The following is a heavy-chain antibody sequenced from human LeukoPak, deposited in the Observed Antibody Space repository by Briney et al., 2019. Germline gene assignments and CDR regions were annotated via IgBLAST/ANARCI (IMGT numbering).Heavy chain of an antibody. Sequence: ASVKVSCKASGYTFTSYYMHWVRQAPGQGLEWMGISNPSGGSTSDAQKFQGRVTMTRDTSTSTVYMELSSLRSEDTAVYYCARGGSFVLMGGWGQGTLVTVSS. V-gene: IGHV1-46*01. CDR3: ARGGSFVLMGG. CDR1: GYTFTSYY. J-gene: IGHJ4*02. CDR2: SNPSGGST. D-gene: IGHD2-8*01.